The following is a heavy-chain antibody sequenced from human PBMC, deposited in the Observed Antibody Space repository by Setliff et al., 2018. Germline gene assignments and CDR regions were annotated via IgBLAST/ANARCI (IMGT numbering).Heavy chain of an antibody. CDR1: GFTFSSYG. Sequence: GGSLRLSCAASGFTFSSYGMHWVRQAPGKGLEWVAVIWYDGSNKYYADSVKGRSTISRDNSKNTLYLQMNSLRAEDTAVYYCARGGNLIYYFDYWGQGTLVTVSS. CDR3: ARGGNLIYYFDY. J-gene: IGHJ4*02. CDR2: IWYDGSNK. D-gene: IGHD2-15*01. V-gene: IGHV3-33*01.